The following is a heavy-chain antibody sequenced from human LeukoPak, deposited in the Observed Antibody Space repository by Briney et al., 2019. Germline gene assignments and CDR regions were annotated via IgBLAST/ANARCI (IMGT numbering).Heavy chain of an antibody. CDR3: ASGPGIAAAGINY. V-gene: IGHV3-30-3*01. CDR2: ISYDGSNK. CDR1: GFTFDDYA. Sequence: GRSLRLSCAASGFTFDDYAMHWVRQAPGKGLEWVAVISYDGSNKYYADSVKGRFTISRDNSKNTLYLQMNSLRAEDTAVYYCASGPGIAAAGINYWGQGTLVTVSS. D-gene: IGHD6-13*01. J-gene: IGHJ4*02.